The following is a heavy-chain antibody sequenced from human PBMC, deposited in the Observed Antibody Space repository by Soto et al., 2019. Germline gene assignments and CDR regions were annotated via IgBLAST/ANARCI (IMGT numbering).Heavy chain of an antibody. Sequence: EVQLVESGGGLVKPGGSPRLSCAASGFTFSSYSMNWVRQAPGKGLEWVSSISSSSSYIYYADSVKGRFTISRDNAKNSLYLQMNSLRAEGTAVYYCAREKEELVVSAHWFHPWGQGTLVTVSS. CDR3: AREKEELVVSAHWFHP. CDR1: GFTFSSYS. V-gene: IGHV3-21*01. J-gene: IGHJ5*02. D-gene: IGHD6-6*01. CDR2: ISSSSSYI.